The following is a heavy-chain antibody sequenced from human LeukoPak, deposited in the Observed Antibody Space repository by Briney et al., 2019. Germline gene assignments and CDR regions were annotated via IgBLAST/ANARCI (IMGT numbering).Heavy chain of an antibody. CDR3: ARGGGLDV. Sequence: GGSLRLSCAASGFTVSLYYMTWVRQAPGKGLEWVSVIYSGGPTYYADSVKGRFTISRDNAKNSLYLQTSNLRAEDTAVYFCARGGGLDVWGQGATVTVSS. D-gene: IGHD3-16*01. J-gene: IGHJ6*02. CDR2: IYSGGPT. V-gene: IGHV3-53*01. CDR1: GFTVSLYY.